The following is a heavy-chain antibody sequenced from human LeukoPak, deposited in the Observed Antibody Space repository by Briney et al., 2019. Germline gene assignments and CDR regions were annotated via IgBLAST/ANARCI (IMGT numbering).Heavy chain of an antibody. V-gene: IGHV3-11*01. Sequence: PGGSLRLSCAASGFTLSDYYMGWLRQAPGKGLEWVSYISSSGSTIYYADSVKGRFTISRDNAKNSLYLQMNSLRAENTAVYYCARDFLARYSSGWPGPYWGQETLVTVSS. J-gene: IGHJ4*02. D-gene: IGHD6-19*01. CDR1: GFTLSDYY. CDR3: ARDFLARYSSGWPGPY. CDR2: ISSSGSTI.